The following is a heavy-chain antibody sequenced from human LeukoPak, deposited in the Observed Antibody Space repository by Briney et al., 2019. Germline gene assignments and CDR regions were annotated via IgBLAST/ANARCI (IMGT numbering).Heavy chain of an antibody. D-gene: IGHD1-26*01. J-gene: IGHJ4*02. CDR3: ARDKEWELLYYFDY. CDR2: IYYSGST. Sequence: SETLSLTCTVSGGSISSYYWSWIRQPPGKGLEWIGYIYYSGSTNYNPSLKSRVTISVDTSKNQFSLKLSSVTAADTAVYYCARDKEWELLYYFDYWGQGTLVTVSS. V-gene: IGHV4-59*12. CDR1: GGSISSYY.